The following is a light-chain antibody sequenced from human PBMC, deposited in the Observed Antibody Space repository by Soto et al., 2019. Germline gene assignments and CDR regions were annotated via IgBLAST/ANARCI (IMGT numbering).Light chain of an antibody. Sequence: QSVLTQSASVSGSPGQSITISCTGTGSDVGGYNYVSWYQQHPGKAPKLLIYDVSNRPSGVSTRFSGSKSGNTASLTISGLQAEDEADYSCSSYTSTNSWVFGGGTKLTVL. CDR3: SSYTSTNSWV. V-gene: IGLV2-14*01. CDR2: DVS. CDR1: GSDVGGYNY. J-gene: IGLJ3*02.